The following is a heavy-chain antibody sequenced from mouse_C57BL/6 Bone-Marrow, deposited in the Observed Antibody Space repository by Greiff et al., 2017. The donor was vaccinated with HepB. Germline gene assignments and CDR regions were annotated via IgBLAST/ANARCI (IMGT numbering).Heavy chain of an antibody. CDR1: GFTFSDYG. V-gene: IGHV5-17*01. J-gene: IGHJ2*01. D-gene: IGHD2-3*01. CDR3: AKMRGYDGYYVGY. CDR2: ISSGSSTI. Sequence: EVMLVESGGGLVKPGGSLKLSCAASGFTFSDYGMHWVRQAPEKGLEWVAYISSGSSTIYYADTVKGRFTISRDNAKNTLFLQMTSLRSEDTAMYYCAKMRGYDGYYVGYWGQGTTLTVSS.